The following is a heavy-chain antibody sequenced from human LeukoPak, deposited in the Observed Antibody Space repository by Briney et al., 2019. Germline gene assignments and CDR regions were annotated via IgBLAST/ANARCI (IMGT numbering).Heavy chain of an antibody. CDR3: TTGTTRILDAFDI. D-gene: IGHD1-7*01. V-gene: IGHV3-15*01. CDR1: GFTFSNAW. CDR2: IKSKTDGGTT. J-gene: IGHJ3*02. Sequence: GGSLRLSCAASGFTFSNAWMSWVRQAPGKGLEWVGRIKSKTDGGTTDYAAPVKGRFTISRDDSKNTLYLQMNSLKTEDTAVYYCTTGTTRILDAFDIWGQGTMVTVSS.